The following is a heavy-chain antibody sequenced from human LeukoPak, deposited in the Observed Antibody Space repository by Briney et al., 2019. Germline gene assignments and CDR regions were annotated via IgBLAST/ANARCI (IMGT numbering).Heavy chain of an antibody. V-gene: IGHV4-34*01. Sequence: PSETLSLTCAVSGGSFGDFYWSWIRQPPGKGLEWIGEINHSGYTNYYPSLKSRVTISVDTSKNQFSLRLSSVTAADAAVYYCARNDYFGINNGMDVWGQGTTVTVS. J-gene: IGHJ6*02. D-gene: IGHD2/OR15-2a*01. CDR3: ARNDYFGINNGMDV. CDR2: INHSGYT. CDR1: GGSFGDFY.